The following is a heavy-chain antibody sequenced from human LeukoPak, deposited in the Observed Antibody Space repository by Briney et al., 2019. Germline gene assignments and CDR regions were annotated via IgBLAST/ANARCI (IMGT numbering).Heavy chain of an antibody. CDR2: INHSGST. Sequence: PSETLSLTCAVYGGSFSGYYWSWIRQPPGKGLEWIGEINHSGSTNYNPSLKSRVTMSVDTSKNQFSLKLSSVTAADTAVYYCARAPYYDSYYFDYWGQGTLVTVSS. CDR1: GGSFSGYY. V-gene: IGHV4-34*01. D-gene: IGHD3-22*01. CDR3: ARAPYYDSYYFDY. J-gene: IGHJ4*02.